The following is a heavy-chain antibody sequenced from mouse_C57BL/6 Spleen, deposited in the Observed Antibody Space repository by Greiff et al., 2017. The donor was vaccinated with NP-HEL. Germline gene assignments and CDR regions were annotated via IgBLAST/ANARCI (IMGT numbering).Heavy chain of an antibody. CDR3: ARGNGPYWYFDV. V-gene: IGHV1-64*01. J-gene: IGHJ1*03. D-gene: IGHD1-1*02. CDR1: GYTFTSYW. Sequence: QVQLQQSGAELVKPGASVKLSCKASGYTFTSYWMHWVKQRPGQGLEWIGMIHPNSGSTNYNEKFKSKATLTVDKSSSTAYMQLSSLTSEDSAVYYCARGNGPYWYFDVWGTGTTVTVSS. CDR2: IHPNSGST.